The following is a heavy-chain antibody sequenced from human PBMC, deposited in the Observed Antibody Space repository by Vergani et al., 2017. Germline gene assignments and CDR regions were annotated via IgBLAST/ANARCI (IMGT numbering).Heavy chain of an antibody. Sequence: EVQLVQSGAEVKQPGDSLTISCKGSGYIFTSYLIGWVRQMPGKGLVWMVIIYPGDSDTRYSPSFQGQVTISADKSISTAYLQWSSLKASDTAMYYCARLLYDSSGYGHAFDIWGQGTMVTVSS. J-gene: IGHJ3*02. CDR3: ARLLYDSSGYGHAFDI. CDR2: IYPGDSDT. D-gene: IGHD3-22*01. CDR1: GYIFTSYL. V-gene: IGHV5-51*01.